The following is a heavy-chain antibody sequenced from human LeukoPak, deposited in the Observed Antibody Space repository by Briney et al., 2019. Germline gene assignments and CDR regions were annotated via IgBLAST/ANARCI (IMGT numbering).Heavy chain of an antibody. CDR1: GFTFSSYA. J-gene: IGHJ4*02. CDR2: ISYDGSNK. V-gene: IGHV3-30-3*01. Sequence: GGSLRLSCAASGFTFSSYAMHWVRQAPGKGLEWVAVISYDGSNKYYADSVKGRFTISRDNSKNTLYLQMNSLRDEDTAVYYCARGEHIRRIPDYWGQGTLVTVSS. CDR3: ARGEHIRRIPDY.